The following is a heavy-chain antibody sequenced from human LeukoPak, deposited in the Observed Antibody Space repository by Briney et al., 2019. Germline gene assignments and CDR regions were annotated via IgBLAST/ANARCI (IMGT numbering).Heavy chain of an antibody. CDR2: VRYDGSNK. J-gene: IGHJ2*01. V-gene: IGHV3-30*02. CDR3: AKGGLTSGDTSWYFDL. Sequence: GGSLRLSCAASGFTFSMYCMRWVRQAPGKGLGCVAFVRYDGSNKFFADSVKGRFTISRDNSKNTLYLQMNSLRPEDTALYHCAKGGLTSGDTSWYFDLWGRGALVTVSS. CDR1: GFTFSMYC. D-gene: IGHD4-17*01.